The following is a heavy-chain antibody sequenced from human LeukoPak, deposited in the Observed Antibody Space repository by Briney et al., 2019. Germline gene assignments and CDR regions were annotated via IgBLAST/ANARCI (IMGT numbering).Heavy chain of an antibody. CDR3: ARDYGGNLDY. J-gene: IGHJ4*02. V-gene: IGHV4-61*08. D-gene: IGHD4-23*01. CDR1: GGSINNGGYY. Sequence: PSETLSPTCTVSGGSINNGGYYWSWIRQHPGKGLEWIGYIYYSGSSNYNPSLKSRVTISVDTSKNQFSLKLTSVTAADTAVYYCARDYGGNLDYWGQGILVTVSS. CDR2: IYYSGSS.